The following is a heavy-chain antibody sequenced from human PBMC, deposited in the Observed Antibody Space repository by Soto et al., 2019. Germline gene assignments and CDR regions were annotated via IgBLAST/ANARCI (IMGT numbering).Heavy chain of an antibody. J-gene: IGHJ4*02. CDR2: INHSGST. CDR3: ARSFKVGFLEWLLIAPTQFDY. Sequence: ASETLSLTCTVSGGSISSSSYYWGWIRQPPGKGLEWIGEINHSGSTNYNPSLKSRVTISVDTSKNQFSLKLSSVTAADTAVYYCARSFKVGFLEWLLIAPTQFDYWGQGTLVTVSS. D-gene: IGHD3-3*01. V-gene: IGHV4-39*07. CDR1: GGSISSSSYY.